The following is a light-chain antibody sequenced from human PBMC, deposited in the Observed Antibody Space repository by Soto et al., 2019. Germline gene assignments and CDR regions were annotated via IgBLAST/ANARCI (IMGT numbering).Light chain of an antibody. Sequence: DIVLTQSPGTLSLSPGESATLSCRASQSVSSYLAWYQQKHGQAPRXRIYDASNRATGIPARFSGSGSGTDFTLTISSLEPEDFAVDYGQQRSNWPRTFGQGTKVDI. CDR2: DAS. J-gene: IGKJ1*01. CDR3: QQRSNWPRT. CDR1: QSVSSY. V-gene: IGKV3-11*01.